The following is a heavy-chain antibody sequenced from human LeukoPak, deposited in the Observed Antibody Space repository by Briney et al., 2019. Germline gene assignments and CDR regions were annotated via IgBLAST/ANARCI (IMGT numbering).Heavy chain of an antibody. CDR3: AKSLMTTFYFDY. D-gene: IGHD4-11*01. V-gene: IGHV3-30*18. CDR1: GFTFSSYG. J-gene: IGHJ4*02. CDR2: ISYDGSNK. Sequence: GGSLRLSCAASGFTFSSYGMHWVRQAPGKGLEWVAVISYDGSNKYYADSVKGRFTISRDNSKNTLYLQMNSLRAEDTAVYYCAKSLMTTFYFDYWGQGTLVTVSS.